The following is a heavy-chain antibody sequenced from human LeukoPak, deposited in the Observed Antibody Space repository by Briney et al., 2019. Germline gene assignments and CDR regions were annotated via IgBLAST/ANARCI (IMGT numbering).Heavy chain of an antibody. CDR2: INHSGST. J-gene: IGHJ3*02. CDR3: AISTVTEGPLDAFDI. Sequence: PSETLSLTCAVYGGSFSGYYWSWIRQPPGKGLEWIGEINHSGSTNYNPSLKSRVTISVDTSKNQFSLKLSSVTAADTAVYYCAISTVTEGPLDAFDIWGQGTMVTVSS. V-gene: IGHV4-34*01. D-gene: IGHD4-11*01. CDR1: GGSFSGYY.